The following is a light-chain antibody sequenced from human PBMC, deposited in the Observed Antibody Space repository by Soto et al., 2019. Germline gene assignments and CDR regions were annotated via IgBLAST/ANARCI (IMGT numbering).Light chain of an antibody. CDR2: EVS. CDR1: SSDVGGYDY. J-gene: IGLJ1*01. Sequence: QSALTQPASVSGSPGQSITISCTGTSSDVGGYDYVSWYQQHPGKAPKLMIYEVSNRPSGVSNRFSGSKSGNTASLTISGLQAEDETDYYCSSYTNRSTFVFGTGTKVTVL. CDR3: SSYTNRSTFV. V-gene: IGLV2-14*01.